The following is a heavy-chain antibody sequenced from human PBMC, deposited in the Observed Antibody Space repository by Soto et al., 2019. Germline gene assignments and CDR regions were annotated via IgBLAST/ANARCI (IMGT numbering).Heavy chain of an antibody. Sequence: ASVKVSCKTSGYTFTRNGISWVRQAPGQGLEWMGWISPNSGNIKYAQKLQGRVIMTTDTSTSTAYMELRSLRSDDTAVYYCVKDRDSHNGPSRDVWGPGTTVTVSS. D-gene: IGHD3-22*01. CDR1: GYTFTRNG. CDR3: VKDRDSHNGPSRDV. V-gene: IGHV1-18*01. CDR2: ISPNSGNI. J-gene: IGHJ6*02.